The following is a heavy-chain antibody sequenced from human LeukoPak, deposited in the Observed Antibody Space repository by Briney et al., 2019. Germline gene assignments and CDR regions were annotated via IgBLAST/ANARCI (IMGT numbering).Heavy chain of an antibody. CDR3: ARGRTGPNMVRGVPGFDY. J-gene: IGHJ4*02. D-gene: IGHD3-10*01. Sequence: ASVKVSCKASGGTFSSYAISWVRQAPGQGLEWMGWINPNSGGTNYAQKFQGRVTMTRDTSISTAYMELSRLRSDDTAVYYCARGRTGPNMVRGVPGFDYWGQGTLVTVSS. V-gene: IGHV1-2*02. CDR1: GGTFSSYA. CDR2: INPNSGGT.